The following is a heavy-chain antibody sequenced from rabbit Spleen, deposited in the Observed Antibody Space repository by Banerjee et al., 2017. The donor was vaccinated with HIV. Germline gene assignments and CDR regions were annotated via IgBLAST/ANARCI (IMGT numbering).Heavy chain of an antibody. D-gene: IGHD1-1*01. V-gene: IGHV1S40*01. CDR2: IDTGSSGFT. CDR3: ARDTSSSFSSYGMDL. Sequence: SLEESGGDLVKPGASLTLTCIASGVSFSGDSYMCWVRQAPGKGLEWIACIDTGSSGFTYFASWAKGRFTISKTSTTTVTLQMTSLTAADTATYFCARDTSSSFSSYGMDLWGQGTLVTVS. CDR1: GVSFSGDSY. J-gene: IGHJ6*01.